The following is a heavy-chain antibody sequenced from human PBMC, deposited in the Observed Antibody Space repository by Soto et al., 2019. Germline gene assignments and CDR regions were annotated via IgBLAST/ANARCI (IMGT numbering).Heavy chain of an antibody. V-gene: IGHV1-69*02. CDR2: IIPILGIA. CDR3: ARGGQLMGPGY. CDR1: GGTFSSYT. J-gene: IGHJ4*02. Sequence: SVKVSCKASGGTFSSYTISWVRQAPGQGLEWVGRIIPILGIANYAQKFQGRVTITADKSTSTAYMELSSLRSEDTAVYYCARGGQLMGPGYWGQGTLVTVSS. D-gene: IGHD2-8*01.